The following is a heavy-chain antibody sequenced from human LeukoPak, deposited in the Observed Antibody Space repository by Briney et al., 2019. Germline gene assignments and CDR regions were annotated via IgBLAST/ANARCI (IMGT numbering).Heavy chain of an antibody. D-gene: IGHD7-27*01. CDR3: ARDVRTGDFDY. V-gene: IGHV1-2*02. Sequence: GASVKVSCKASGYTFTDFQMHWVRQAPGQGPEWMGWINPKTGGTNYAQRFPGRVTMTRDTSISTVYMELSRLRFDDTAVYFCARDVRTGDFDYWGQGTLVAVSS. CDR2: INPKTGGT. CDR1: GYTFTDFQ. J-gene: IGHJ4*02.